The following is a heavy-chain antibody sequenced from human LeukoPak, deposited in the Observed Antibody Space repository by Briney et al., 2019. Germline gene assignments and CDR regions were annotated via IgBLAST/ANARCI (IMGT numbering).Heavy chain of an antibody. V-gene: IGHV4-39*07. D-gene: IGHD3-22*01. CDR1: GASISSTNNF. CDR3: ARATYYYDSSGYYPRFDY. Sequence: PSETLSLTCTVSGASISSTNNFWGWIRQTPGKGLEWIATIYYSVSTYYNPSLKSRLSISVDTSKNQFSLKLSSVTAADTAVYYCARATYYYDSSGYYPRFDYWGQGTLVTVSS. CDR2: IYYSVST. J-gene: IGHJ4*02.